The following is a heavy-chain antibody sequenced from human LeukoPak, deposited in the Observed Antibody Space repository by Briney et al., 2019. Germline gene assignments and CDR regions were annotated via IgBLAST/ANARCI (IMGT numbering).Heavy chain of an antibody. V-gene: IGHV3-30-3*01. D-gene: IGHD3-10*01. CDR3: ARVSGSHYYYYYGMDV. CDR1: GFTFSSYA. Sequence: PGGSLRLPCAASGFTFSSYAMHWVRQAPGKGLEWVAVISYDGSNKYYADSVKGRFTISRDNSKNTLYLQMNSLRAEDTAVYYCARVSGSHYYYYYGMDVWGQGTTVTVPS. CDR2: ISYDGSNK. J-gene: IGHJ6*02.